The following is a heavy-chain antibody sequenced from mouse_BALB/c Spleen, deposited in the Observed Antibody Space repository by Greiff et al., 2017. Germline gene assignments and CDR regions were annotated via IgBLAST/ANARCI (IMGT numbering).Heavy chain of an antibody. CDR1: GFTFSSYA. D-gene: IGHD2-13*01. Sequence: EVQGVESGGGLVKPVGSLKLSCAASGFTFSSYAMPWVRQTPEKRLEWVASISSGGSTYYPASVKGRFNISRVNARNILYLQMSSLRSEETAMYYCAREGLYYDDYGGMDYWGQGTSVTGSS. CDR2: ISSGGST. CDR3: AREGLYYDDYGGMDY. V-gene: IGHV5-6-5*01. J-gene: IGHJ4*01.